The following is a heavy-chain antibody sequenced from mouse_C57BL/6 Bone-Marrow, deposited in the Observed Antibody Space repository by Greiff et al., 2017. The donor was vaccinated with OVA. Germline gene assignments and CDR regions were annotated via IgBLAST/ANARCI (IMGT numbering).Heavy chain of an antibody. V-gene: IGHV1-26*01. Sequence: VQLQQSGPELVKPGASVKISCKASGYTFTDYYMNWVKQSHGKSLEWIGDINPNNGGPSYNQKFKGKATLTVDKSSSTAYMELRSLTSEDSAVYYCARGVYYGSSSFAYWGQGTLVTVSA. CDR3: ARGVYYGSSSFAY. CDR1: GYTFTDYY. J-gene: IGHJ3*01. CDR2: INPNNGGP. D-gene: IGHD1-1*01.